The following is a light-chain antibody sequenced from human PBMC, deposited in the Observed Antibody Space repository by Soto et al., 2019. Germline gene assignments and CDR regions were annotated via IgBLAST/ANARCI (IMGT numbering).Light chain of an antibody. CDR1: SSNIGSNF. J-gene: IGLJ2*01. V-gene: IGLV1-47*02. CDR3: AAWDDSLSGDVV. CDR2: STN. Sequence: QSVLTQPPSASGTPGQRVTISCSGSSSNIGSNFVYWYQQLPGTAPKLLIYSTNQRPSGVPDRFSGSKSGTSASLAISGLRSEDEADYYCAAWDDSLSGDVVFGGGTKLTVL.